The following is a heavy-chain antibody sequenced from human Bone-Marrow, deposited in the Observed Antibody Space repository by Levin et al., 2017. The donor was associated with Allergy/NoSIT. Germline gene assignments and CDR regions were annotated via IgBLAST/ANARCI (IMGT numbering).Heavy chain of an antibody. V-gene: IGHV3-48*02. CDR2: TTGSSSTI. CDR1: LLPFLLSL. CDR3: ASGYSGGCYGIDY. J-gene: IGHJ4*02. D-gene: IGHD6-19*01. Sequence: SFSFSLLPFLLSLLPWVRQATGKGLEWVSYTTGSSSTIYYADSVKGRFTISLPPPRNSLYLQMNRLRDEDTAVYYCASGYSGGCYGIDYWGQGTLVTVAS.